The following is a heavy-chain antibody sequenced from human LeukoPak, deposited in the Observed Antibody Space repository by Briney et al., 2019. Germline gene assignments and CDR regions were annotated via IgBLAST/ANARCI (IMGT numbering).Heavy chain of an antibody. D-gene: IGHD3-9*01. J-gene: IGHJ4*02. V-gene: IGHV4-34*01. CDR2: INHSGST. CDR1: GGSFSGYY. CDR3: ARGPGGYDILTGYYYTKYYFDY. Sequence: SETLSLTCAVYGGSFSGYYWSWIRQPPGKGLEWIGEINHSGSTNYNPSLKSRVTISVDTSKNQFSLKLSSVTAADTAVYYCARGPGGYDILTGYYYTKYYFDYWGQGTPVTVSS.